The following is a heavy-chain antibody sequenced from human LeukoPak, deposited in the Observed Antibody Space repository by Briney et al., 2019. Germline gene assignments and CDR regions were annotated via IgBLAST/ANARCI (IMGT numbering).Heavy chain of an antibody. CDR2: INHSGST. Sequence: SETLSLTCAVYGGSFSGYYWSWIRQPPGKGLEWIGEINHSGSTNYNPSLKSRVTISVATSKNQFSLKLSAVTAADTAVYYCARRYPDILSSSSYYYYYYYMDVWGKGTTVTVSS. J-gene: IGHJ6*03. D-gene: IGHD6-6*01. CDR1: GGSFSGYY. V-gene: IGHV4-34*01. CDR3: ARRYPDILSSSSYYYYYYYMDV.